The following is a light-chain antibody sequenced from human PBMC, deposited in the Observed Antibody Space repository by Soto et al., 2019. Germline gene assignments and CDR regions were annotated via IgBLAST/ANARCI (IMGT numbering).Light chain of an antibody. CDR2: DVS. CDR1: SSDVGGYNY. CDR3: SSYTSSSTPLYV. J-gene: IGLJ1*01. Sequence: SVLTQPASVSGSPGQSITISCTGTSSDVGGYNYVSWYQQHPGKAPKLMIYDVSNRPSGVSNRFSGSKSGNTASLTISGPQAEDEADYYCSSYTSSSTPLYVFGTG. V-gene: IGLV2-14*01.